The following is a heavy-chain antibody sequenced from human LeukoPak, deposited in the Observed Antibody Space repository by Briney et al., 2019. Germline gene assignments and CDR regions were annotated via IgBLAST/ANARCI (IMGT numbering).Heavy chain of an antibody. D-gene: IGHD2-2*02. Sequence: ASVKVSCKTSGYSFTSQDMHWVRQAPGQSLEWMGCINPGNGDTKYSQEFQGRVTITADESTSTAYMELSSLRSEDTAVYYCARDRPDRYCSTTSCYNASPFDPWGQGTLVTVAS. V-gene: IGHV1-3*03. CDR2: INPGNGDT. J-gene: IGHJ5*02. CDR1: GYSFTSQD. CDR3: ARDRPDRYCSTTSCYNASPFDP.